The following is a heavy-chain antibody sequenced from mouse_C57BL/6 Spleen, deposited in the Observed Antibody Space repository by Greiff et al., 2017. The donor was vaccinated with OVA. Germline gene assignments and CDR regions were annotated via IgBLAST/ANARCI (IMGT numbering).Heavy chain of an antibody. Sequence: QVQLQQPGAELVKPGASVKLSCKASGYTFISYWMQWVKQRPGQGLEWIGEIDPSDSYTNYNQKFKGKATLTVDTSSSTAYMQLSSLTSEDSAVYYCARGGGYLYYYAMDYWGQGTSVTVSS. CDR2: IDPSDSYT. J-gene: IGHJ4*01. D-gene: IGHD2-2*01. CDR1: GYTFISYW. V-gene: IGHV1-50*01. CDR3: ARGGGYLYYYAMDY.